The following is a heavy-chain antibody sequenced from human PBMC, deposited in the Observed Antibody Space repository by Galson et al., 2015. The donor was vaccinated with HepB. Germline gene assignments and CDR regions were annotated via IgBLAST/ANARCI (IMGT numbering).Heavy chain of an antibody. J-gene: IGHJ4*02. V-gene: IGHV3-48*03. D-gene: IGHD4-17*01. Sequence: SLRLSCAASGFTFSDYEMNWVRQAPGKGLEWISYISSDGTTRYYADSVKGRFTISRDNAKNSLDLQMNSLRAEDTAIYYCARAYGDYVLYFDYWGRGTLVTVSS. CDR3: ARAYGDYVLYFDY. CDR2: ISSDGTTR. CDR1: GFTFSDYE.